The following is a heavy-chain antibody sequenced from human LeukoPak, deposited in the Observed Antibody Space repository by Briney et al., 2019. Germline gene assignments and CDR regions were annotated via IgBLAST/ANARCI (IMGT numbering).Heavy chain of an antibody. D-gene: IGHD5-24*01. J-gene: IGHJ4*02. CDR1: GITLSDYW. CDR2: IESDGTRT. CDR3: ARVSGDGYNYFDY. Sequence: PGGSLRLSCAASGITLSDYWMYWVRQGPGKGLVHVSRIESDGTRTVYADSVKGRFTISRDNAKNSLYLQMNSLRAEDTAVYYCARVSGDGYNYFDYWGQGTLVTVSS. V-gene: IGHV3-74*03.